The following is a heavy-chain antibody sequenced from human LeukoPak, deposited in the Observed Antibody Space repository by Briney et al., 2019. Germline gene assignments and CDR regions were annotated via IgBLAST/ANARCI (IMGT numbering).Heavy chain of an antibody. CDR3: ARDFWSGYGGTYFDY. V-gene: IGHV4-59*01. J-gene: IGHJ4*02. CDR2: IYYSGST. D-gene: IGHD3-3*01. Sequence: PSETLSLTCTVSGGSISSYYWSWIRQPPGRGLEWIGYIYYSGSTNYNPSLKSRVTISVDTSKNQFSLKLSSVTAADTAVYYCARDFWSGYGGTYFDYWGQGTLVTVSS. CDR1: GGSISSYY.